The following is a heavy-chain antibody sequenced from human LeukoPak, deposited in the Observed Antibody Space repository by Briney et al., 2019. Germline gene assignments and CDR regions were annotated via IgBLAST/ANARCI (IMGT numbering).Heavy chain of an antibody. CDR1: RFTFSSYA. Sequence: GGSLRLSCAASRFTFSSYAMHWVRQAPGKGLEWVSFIRYDGINKYYADSVKGRFTISRDNSKNTLYLQMNSLKSEDTAVYYCAKAGELRQGVYWGQGTLVTVSS. CDR3: AKAGELRQGVY. J-gene: IGHJ4*02. CDR2: IRYDGINK. V-gene: IGHV3-30*02. D-gene: IGHD1-7*01.